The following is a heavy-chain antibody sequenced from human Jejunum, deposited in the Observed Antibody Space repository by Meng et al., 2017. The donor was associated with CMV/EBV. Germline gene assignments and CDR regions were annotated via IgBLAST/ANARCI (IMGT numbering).Heavy chain of an antibody. V-gene: IGHV1-18*01. J-gene: IGHJ6*02. D-gene: IGHD2-15*01. CDR2: INVYNGHT. CDR3: ERDSSFVVSPGRISTTFYGMDV. Sequence: SWVRQAPGQGLEWIGHINVYNGHTDSAQKFPGRVTMTTDTSANTAYMELGSLKSDDTAIYYCERDSSFVVSPGRISTTFYGMDVWGQGTKVTVSS.